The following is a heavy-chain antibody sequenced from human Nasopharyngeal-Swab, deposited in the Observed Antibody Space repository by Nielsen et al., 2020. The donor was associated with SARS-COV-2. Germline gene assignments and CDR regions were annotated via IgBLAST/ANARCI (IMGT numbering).Heavy chain of an antibody. D-gene: IGHD3-3*01. V-gene: IGHV3-21*01. CDR1: GFTFRDYS. CDR2: IGRYGTDI. J-gene: IGHJ6*02. CDR3: ARGTVFGVANGMDV. Sequence: GESLKISCATSGFTFRDYSMNWVRQAPGKGLEWVSSIGRYGTDIFHADSVKGRFSVFRDAANKSIYLQMRSLRAEDTAVHYCARGTVFGVANGMDVWGQGTTVTVSS.